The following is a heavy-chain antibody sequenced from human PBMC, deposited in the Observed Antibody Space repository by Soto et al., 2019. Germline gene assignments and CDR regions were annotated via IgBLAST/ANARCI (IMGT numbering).Heavy chain of an antibody. CDR2: INWNGDST. J-gene: IGHJ4*02. V-gene: IGHV3-20*04. CDR3: ARGKRYCSGANCYSVLLY. Sequence: EVQLVASGGGVVRPGGSLRRSCAASGFTFDDYGMSWVRQAPGKGLEWVCGINWNGDSTGYADSVKGRFTISRDNAKNSLSLQMNSLRAEDTALYYCARGKRYCSGANCYSVLLYWGQGTLVTVSS. D-gene: IGHD2-15*01. CDR1: GFTFDDYG.